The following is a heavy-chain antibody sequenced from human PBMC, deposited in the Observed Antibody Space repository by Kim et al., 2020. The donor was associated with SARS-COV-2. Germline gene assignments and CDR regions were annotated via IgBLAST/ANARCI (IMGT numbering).Heavy chain of an antibody. CDR2: INHSGST. D-gene: IGHD3-10*01. Sequence: SETLSLTCAVYGGSFSGYYWSWIRQPPGKGLEWIGEINHSGSTNYNPSLKSRVTISVDTSKNQFSLKLSSVTAADTAVYYCARGSNPHITMVRGALVYWGQGTLVTVSS. J-gene: IGHJ4*02. V-gene: IGHV4-34*01. CDR1: GGSFSGYY. CDR3: ARGSNPHITMVRGALVY.